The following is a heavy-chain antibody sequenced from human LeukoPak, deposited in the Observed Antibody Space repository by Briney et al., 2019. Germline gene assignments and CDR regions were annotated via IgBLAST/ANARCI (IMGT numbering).Heavy chain of an antibody. CDR2: IIPIFGTA. J-gene: IGHJ6*03. CDR1: GGTFSSYA. V-gene: IGHV1-69*05. CDR3: ARVGAVITPYYYYYYYMDV. D-gene: IGHD3-22*01. Sequence: ASVKVSCKASGGTFSSYAISWVRQAPGQGLEWMGGIIPIFGTANYAQKFQGRVTITTDDSTSTAYMELSSLRSEDTAVYYCARVGAVITPYYYYYYYMDVWGKGTTVTVSS.